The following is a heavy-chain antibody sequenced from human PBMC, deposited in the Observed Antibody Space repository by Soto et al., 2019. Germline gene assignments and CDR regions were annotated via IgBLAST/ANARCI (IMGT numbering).Heavy chain of an antibody. CDR1: RFTFSSYA. V-gene: IGHV3-23*01. J-gene: IGHJ4*02. CDR2: ISGSGGRT. D-gene: IGHD2-21*02. Sequence: GGSLRLSCAASRFTFSSYAMSWIRQAPGKGLEWVSVISGSGGRTYYADSVKGRFTISRDNSKNTLYLQMISLRAEDTAVYYCAKDSPWGDAPAGFFDCWGQGTLVTVSS. CDR3: AKDSPWGDAPAGFFDC.